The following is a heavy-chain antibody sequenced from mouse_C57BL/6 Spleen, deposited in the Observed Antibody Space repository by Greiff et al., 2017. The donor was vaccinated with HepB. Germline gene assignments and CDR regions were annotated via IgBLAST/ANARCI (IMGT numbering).Heavy chain of an antibody. CDR3: ARERLSYYAMDY. V-gene: IGHV5-16*01. J-gene: IGHJ4*01. Sequence: DVKLVESEGGLVQPGSSMKLSCTASGFTFSDYYMAWVRQVPEKGLEWVANINYDGSSTYYLDSLKSRFIISRDNAKNILYLQMSSLKSEDTATYYCARERLSYYAMDYWGQGTSVTVSS. D-gene: IGHD3-2*02. CDR1: GFTFSDYY. CDR2: INYDGSST.